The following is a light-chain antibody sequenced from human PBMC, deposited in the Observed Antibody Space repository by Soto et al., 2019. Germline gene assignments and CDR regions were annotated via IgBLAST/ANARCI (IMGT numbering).Light chain of an antibody. Sequence: EIVMTQSPATLSVSPGERATLSCRASQSVSSNLAWYQQKPGQAPRLLIYGASTRATGSPARFSGSGSGTDFTLTISSLQSEDVAVYYCQQDNNWPPWTFGQGTKVEIK. CDR2: GAS. V-gene: IGKV3-15*01. J-gene: IGKJ1*01. CDR3: QQDNNWPPWT. CDR1: QSVSSN.